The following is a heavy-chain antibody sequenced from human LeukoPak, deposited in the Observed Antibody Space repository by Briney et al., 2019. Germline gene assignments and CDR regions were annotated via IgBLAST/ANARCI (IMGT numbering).Heavy chain of an antibody. CDR1: GGSISSGSYS. V-gene: IGHV4-30-2*05. Sequence: SETLSLTCAVSGGSISSGSYSWSWIRQPPGKGLEWIGYIYPRGSTYYNPSLKSRVSISRDMSKNQLSLMLSSVTAADTAVYYCARGFGAGNYYYGWFDPWGQGTLVSVSS. CDR3: ARGFGAGNYYYGWFDP. J-gene: IGHJ5*02. CDR2: IYPRGST. D-gene: IGHD3-10*01.